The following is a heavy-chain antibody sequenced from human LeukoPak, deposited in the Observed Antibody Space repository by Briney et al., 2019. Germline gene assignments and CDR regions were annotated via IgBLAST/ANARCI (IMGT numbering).Heavy chain of an antibody. CDR3: ASAYTYVRLGDH. Sequence: AGSLRLSCEVSGLSFSNYWMHWVRQAPGKGLVWVARTNLHGTAVDYADSVKGRFIISRDNAKNTLFLQMNSLRVEDTAVYYCASAYTYVRLGDHWGQGTLVTVSS. CDR1: GLSFSNYW. J-gene: IGHJ4*02. CDR2: TNLHGTAV. D-gene: IGHD3-16*01. V-gene: IGHV3-74*01.